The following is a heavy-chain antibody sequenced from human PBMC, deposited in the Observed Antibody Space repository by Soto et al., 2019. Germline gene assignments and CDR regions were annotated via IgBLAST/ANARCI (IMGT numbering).Heavy chain of an antibody. CDR2: IYPADSDT. CDR1: GYNFRAYW. J-gene: IGHJ3*02. Sequence: GESLKISCKGSGYNFRAYWIAWVRQVPGKGLEWLGIIYPADSDTRYSPSFQGQVTISADRSVSTAYLQWNSLKASDTAIYYCVRDPLTFPGSFDIWGQGTMVTVSS. V-gene: IGHV5-51*01. D-gene: IGHD3-9*01. CDR3: VRDPLTFPGSFDI.